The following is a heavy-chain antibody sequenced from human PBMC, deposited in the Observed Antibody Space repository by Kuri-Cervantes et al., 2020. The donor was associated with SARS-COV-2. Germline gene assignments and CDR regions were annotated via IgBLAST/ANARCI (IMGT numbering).Heavy chain of an antibody. CDR2: IYHSGST. CDR3: ARTGDLLNYDYNYMDV. V-gene: IGHV4-38-2*01. CDR1: GYSISSGYY. J-gene: IGHJ6*03. D-gene: IGHD1-26*01. Sequence: GSLRLSCAVSGYSISSGYYWGWIRQPPGKGLEWIGSIYHSGSTYYNPSLESRVTISVDTSKNQFSLKLSSVTAADTAVYYCARTGDLLNYDYNYMDVWGKGTTVTVSS.